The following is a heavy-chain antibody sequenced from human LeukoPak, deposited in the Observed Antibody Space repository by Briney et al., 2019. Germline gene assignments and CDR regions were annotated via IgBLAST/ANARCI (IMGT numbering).Heavy chain of an antibody. D-gene: IGHD3-16*01. CDR1: GFTFGDYA. V-gene: IGHV3-49*04. CDR3: TRTFGYYYFYMDV. CDR2: IRTEAYDGAT. Sequence: GGSLRLSCAASGFTFGDYAMSWVRQAPGKGQEWVGFIRTEAYDGATDYGASVKGRFTISRDDSKNIAYLQMNSLSTEDTAVYYCTRTFGYYYFYMDVWGKGTTVIVSS. J-gene: IGHJ6*03.